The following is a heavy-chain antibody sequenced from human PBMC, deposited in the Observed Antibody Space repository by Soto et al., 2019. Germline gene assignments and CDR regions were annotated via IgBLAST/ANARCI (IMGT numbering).Heavy chain of an antibody. CDR2: ISQIGST. CDR1: GVSISSGGYS. Sequence: QLQLQESGSGLVKPSQTLSLTCAVSGVSISSGGYSWSWIRQPPGKGLEWIGYISQIGSTYYNPSLKSRVTISVDRSKHQFSLKLSSVTAADTAVYYFARVPDYWGQGTLVTVSS. V-gene: IGHV4-30-2*01. CDR3: ARVPDY. J-gene: IGHJ4*02.